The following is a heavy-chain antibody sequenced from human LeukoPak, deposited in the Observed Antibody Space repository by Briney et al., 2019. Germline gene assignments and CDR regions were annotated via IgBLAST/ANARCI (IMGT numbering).Heavy chain of an antibody. Sequence: SGPTLANPTQTLTLTCTFTGFSLSTSGMCVSWIRQPPGKALEWLARLDWDDDKYYNPSLKTRLTISKDTSKNQVVLTMNNMDPVDTATYYCARIRTVAGTDGWFDPWGQGTLVTVSS. V-gene: IGHV2-70*11. CDR3: ARIRTVAGTDGWFDP. CDR2: LDWDDDK. J-gene: IGHJ5*02. CDR1: GFSLSTSGMC. D-gene: IGHD6-19*01.